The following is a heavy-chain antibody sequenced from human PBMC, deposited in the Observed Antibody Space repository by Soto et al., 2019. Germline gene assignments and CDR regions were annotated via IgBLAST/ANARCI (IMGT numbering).Heavy chain of an antibody. CDR1: GGSISGFY. D-gene: IGHD3-3*01. CDR2: IHTGGTT. Sequence: ETLSLTCTVSGGSISGFYWNWFRQPAGKGLERIGRIHTGGTTNYKPSLRSRVTMSVDTSKNQFSLKLTSVTAADTAVYYCARISGGTIRWGPRTIVTASS. J-gene: IGHJ4*02. V-gene: IGHV4-4*07. CDR3: ARISGGTIR.